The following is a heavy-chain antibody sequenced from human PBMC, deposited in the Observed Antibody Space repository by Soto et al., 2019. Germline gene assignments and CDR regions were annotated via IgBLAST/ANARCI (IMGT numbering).Heavy chain of an antibody. D-gene: IGHD2-2*01. J-gene: IGHJ2*01. CDR2: IYWDDDK. Sequence: QITLKESGPTLVKPTQTLTLTCTFSGFSLSTSGVGVGWIRQPPGKALEWLALIYWDDDKRYSPSLKSRLTITKDTSKNQVVLTMTNMDPVDTATYYCAHYEDIVVVPAATAYRYFDLWGRGTLVTVSS. CDR1: GFSLSTSGVG. V-gene: IGHV2-5*02. CDR3: AHYEDIVVVPAATAYRYFDL.